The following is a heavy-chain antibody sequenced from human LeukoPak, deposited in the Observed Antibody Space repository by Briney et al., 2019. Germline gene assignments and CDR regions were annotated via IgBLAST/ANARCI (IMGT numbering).Heavy chain of an antibody. CDR1: GFTFSNYA. V-gene: IGHV3-23*01. Sequence: PGGSLRLSCAASGFTFSNYAMSWVRQAPGKGLEWVAAISDSGDSTYYADSVKGRFTVSRDNSKNTLYLQMNSLRAEDTALYYCAKDYVSDSWGQGTLVTVSS. J-gene: IGHJ4*02. CDR3: AKDYVSDS. D-gene: IGHD3-16*01. CDR2: ISDSGDST.